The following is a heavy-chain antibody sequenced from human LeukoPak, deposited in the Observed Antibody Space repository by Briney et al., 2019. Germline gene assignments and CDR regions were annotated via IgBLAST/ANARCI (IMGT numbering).Heavy chain of an antibody. V-gene: IGHV4-59*01. Sequence: PSETLSLTCAVSGGSIRSYYWNWIRQPPGKGLEWIGYIYYSGSTNYNPSLKSRVTISVDTSKNQFSLNLSSVTAADTAVYYCARSTLLWFGESNFGYWGRGTLVTVSS. D-gene: IGHD3-10*01. CDR2: IYYSGST. J-gene: IGHJ4*02. CDR1: GGSIRSYY. CDR3: ARSTLLWFGESNFGY.